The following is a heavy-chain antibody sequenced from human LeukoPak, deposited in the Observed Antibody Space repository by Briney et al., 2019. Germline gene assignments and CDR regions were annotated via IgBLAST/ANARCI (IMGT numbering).Heavy chain of an antibody. V-gene: IGHV1-46*01. D-gene: IGHD4-17*01. Sequence: ASVKVSCKASGYTFTSYYMHWGRQAPGQGLEWIGIINPSGGSTSYAQKFQGRVTMTRDTSTSTVYMELSSLRSEDTAVYYCATLRQNGNTYWGQGTLVTVSS. CDR2: INPSGGST. CDR1: GYTFTSYY. J-gene: IGHJ4*02. CDR3: ATLRQNGNTY.